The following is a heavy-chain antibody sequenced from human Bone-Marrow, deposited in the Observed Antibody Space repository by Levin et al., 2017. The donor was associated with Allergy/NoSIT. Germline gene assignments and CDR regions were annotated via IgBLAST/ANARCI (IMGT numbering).Heavy chain of an antibody. V-gene: IGHV3-30-3*01. CDR2: ISYDGSNK. CDR3: ARDHVAAAGMNWFDP. Sequence: GESLKISCAASGFTFSSYAMHWVRQAPGKGLEWVAVISYDGSNKYYADSVKGRFTISRDNSKNTLYLQMNSLRAEDTAVYYCARDHVAAAGMNWFDPWAREPWSPSPQ. CDR1: GFTFSSYA. J-gene: IGHJ5*02. D-gene: IGHD6-13*01.